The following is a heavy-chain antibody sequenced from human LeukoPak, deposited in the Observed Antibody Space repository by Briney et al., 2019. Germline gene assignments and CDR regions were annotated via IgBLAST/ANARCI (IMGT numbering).Heavy chain of an antibody. D-gene: IGHD1-1*01. J-gene: IGHJ4*02. V-gene: IGHV3-30*02. Sequence: GGSLRLSCAASGFTFSSSGMHWVRQAPGKGLEWVAFIRYDGNNKYYADSVKGRFTISRDNSKNTLYLQMNSLRAEDTGLYYCAKGLERESRLDSWGQGTLVTVSS. CDR2: IRYDGNNK. CDR1: GFTFSSSG. CDR3: AKGLERESRLDS.